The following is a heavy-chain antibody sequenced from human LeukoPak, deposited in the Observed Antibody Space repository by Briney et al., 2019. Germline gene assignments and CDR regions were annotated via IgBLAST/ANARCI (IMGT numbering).Heavy chain of an antibody. D-gene: IGHD6-19*01. V-gene: IGHV3-30*18. CDR1: GFTFSSYG. Sequence: GGSLRLSCAASGFTFSSYGMHWVRQAPGRGLEWVAVISYDGSNKYYADSVKGRFTISRDNSKNTLYLQMNSLRAEDTAAYYCAKANKGDSSGWSQGGMDVWGQGTTVTASS. CDR3: AKANKGDSSGWSQGGMDV. J-gene: IGHJ6*02. CDR2: ISYDGSNK.